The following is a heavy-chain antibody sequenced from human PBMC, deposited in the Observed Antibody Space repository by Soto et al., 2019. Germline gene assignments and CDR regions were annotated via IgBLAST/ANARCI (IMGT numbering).Heavy chain of an antibody. Sequence: EVQLVESGGGLVQPGGSLRLSCAASGFTFSRYSMNWVRQAPGKGLEWVSYISSSSSTIYYADSVKGRFTISRDNAENSLYLQMNSLRDEDTAVYYCARDLYGSGSYFYYYGMDVWGQGTTVTVSS. J-gene: IGHJ6*02. CDR2: ISSSSSTI. D-gene: IGHD3-10*01. V-gene: IGHV3-48*02. CDR1: GFTFSRYS. CDR3: ARDLYGSGSYFYYYGMDV.